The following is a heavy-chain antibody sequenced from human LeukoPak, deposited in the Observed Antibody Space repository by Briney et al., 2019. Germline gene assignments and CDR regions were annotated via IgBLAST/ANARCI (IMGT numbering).Heavy chain of an antibody. Sequence: GGSLRLSCAASGFTFSSYAMSWARQAPGKGLEWVSAISGNGGSTYYADSVKGRFTISRDNSKNTLYLQMNTLRAEDTAVYYCAKVGSTVTTYYYYYMDVWGQGTTVTVSS. D-gene: IGHD4-11*01. CDR2: ISGNGGST. J-gene: IGHJ6*03. CDR3: AKVGSTVTTYYYYYMDV. V-gene: IGHV3-23*01. CDR1: GFTFSSYA.